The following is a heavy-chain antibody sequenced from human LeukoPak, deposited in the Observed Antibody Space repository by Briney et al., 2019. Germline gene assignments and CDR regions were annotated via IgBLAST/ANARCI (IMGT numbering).Heavy chain of an antibody. CDR2: IIPIFGTA. J-gene: IGHJ4*02. V-gene: IGHV1-69*13. CDR3: ARGSGVPTVTMIFDY. D-gene: IGHD4-11*01. Sequence: SVKVSCKASGGTFSSYAISWVGQAPGQGLEWMGGIIPIFGTANYAQKFQGRVTITADESTSTAYMELSSLRSEDTAVYYCARGSGVPTVTMIFDYWGQGTLVTVSS. CDR1: GGTFSSYA.